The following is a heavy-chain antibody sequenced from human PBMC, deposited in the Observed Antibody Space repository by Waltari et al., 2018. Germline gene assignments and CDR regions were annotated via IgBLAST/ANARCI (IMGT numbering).Heavy chain of an antibody. CDR2: INHSGST. CDR1: GGSFSVYY. Sequence: QVQLQQWGAGLLKPSETLSLTCAVYGGSFSVYYWSWIRQPPGKGLEWIGEINHSGSTTSNPSLKSRVTISVDTSKNQFSLKLSSVTAADTAVYYCARGIGSGWPYYYYYYMDVWGKGTTVTVSS. D-gene: IGHD6-19*01. CDR3: ARGIGSGWPYYYYYYMDV. V-gene: IGHV4-34*01. J-gene: IGHJ6*03.